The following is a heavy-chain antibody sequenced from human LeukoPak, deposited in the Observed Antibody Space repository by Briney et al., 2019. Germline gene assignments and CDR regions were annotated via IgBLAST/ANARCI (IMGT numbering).Heavy chain of an antibody. J-gene: IGHJ3*02. Sequence: SETLSLTCTVSGGSISSYYWSWIRQPPGKGLEWIGYIYYSGSTNYNPSLRSRVTISADTSKNQFSLRLTSLTAADTAVYYCAKDLPGTADAFDIWGQGTMVTVSS. CDR1: GGSISSYY. V-gene: IGHV4-59*12. CDR2: IYYSGST. D-gene: IGHD5-18*01. CDR3: AKDLPGTADAFDI.